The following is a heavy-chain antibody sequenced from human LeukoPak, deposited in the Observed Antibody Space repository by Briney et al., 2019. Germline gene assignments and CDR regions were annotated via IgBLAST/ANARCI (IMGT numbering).Heavy chain of an antibody. CDR2: IKTDGSIT. V-gene: IGHV3-74*01. D-gene: IGHD6-19*01. CDR1: GFTFSSYS. Sequence: GGSLRLSCAASGFTFSSYSMNWVRQAPGKGPVWVSRIKTDGSITDYADSVKGRFTISRDNAKNSLYLQMNSLRAEDTALYHCARDRGKAVAGIFGYYYMDVWGKGTTVTISS. J-gene: IGHJ6*03. CDR3: ARDRGKAVAGIFGYYYMDV.